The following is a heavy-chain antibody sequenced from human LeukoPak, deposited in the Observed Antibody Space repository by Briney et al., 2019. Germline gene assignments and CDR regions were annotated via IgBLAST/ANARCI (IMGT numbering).Heavy chain of an antibody. V-gene: IGHV4-34*01. Sequence: KPSETLSLTCAVYGGSFSGYYWSWIRQPPGKGLEWIGEINHSGSTNYNPSLKSRVTISVDTSKNQFSLKLSSVTAADTAVYYCARNLGRYSSGWYYFDYWGQGTLVTVSS. CDR2: INHSGST. CDR1: GGSFSGYY. CDR3: ARNLGRYSSGWYYFDY. J-gene: IGHJ4*02. D-gene: IGHD6-19*01.